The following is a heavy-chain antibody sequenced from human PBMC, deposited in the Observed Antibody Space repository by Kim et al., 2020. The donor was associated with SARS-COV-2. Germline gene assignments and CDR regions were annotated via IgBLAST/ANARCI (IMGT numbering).Heavy chain of an antibody. V-gene: IGHV3-11*06. CDR1: GFTFSDYY. CDR2: ISSSSSYT. Sequence: GGSLRLSCAASGFTFSDYYMSWIRQAPGKGLEWVSYISSSSSYTNYADSVKGRFTISRDNPKNSLYLQMNSLRAEDTAVYYCARFWHSSGWTFDYWGQGTLVTVSS. J-gene: IGHJ4*02. CDR3: ARFWHSSGWTFDY. D-gene: IGHD6-19*01.